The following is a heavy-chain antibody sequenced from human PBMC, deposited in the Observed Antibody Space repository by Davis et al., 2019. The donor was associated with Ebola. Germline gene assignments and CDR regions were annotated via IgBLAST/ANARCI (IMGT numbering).Heavy chain of an antibody. J-gene: IGHJ6*02. V-gene: IGHV1-18*01. CDR2: ISAYNGNT. Sequence: ASVKVSCKASGYTFTSYGISWVRQAPGQGLEWMGWISAYNGNTNYAQKLQGRVTMTTDTSASTAYMELSSLRSEDTAVYYCARERRYYDSSGYYYYYGMDVWGQGTTVTVSS. D-gene: IGHD3-22*01. CDR3: ARERRYYDSSGYYYYYGMDV. CDR1: GYTFTSYG.